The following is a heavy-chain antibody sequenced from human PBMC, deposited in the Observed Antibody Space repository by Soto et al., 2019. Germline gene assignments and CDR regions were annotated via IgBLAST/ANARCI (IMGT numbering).Heavy chain of an antibody. V-gene: IGHV4-30-4*01. J-gene: IGHJ4*02. CDR3: ARVTDQISCFDY. D-gene: IGHD2-21*02. CDR2: IYYSGST. CDR1: GGSISSGDYY. Sequence: SETLSLTCTVSGGSISSGDYYWSWIRQPPGKGLEWIGYIYYSGSTYYNPSLKSRVTISVDTSKNQFSLKLSSVTAADTAVYYCARVTDQISCFDYWGQVTLFTVYS.